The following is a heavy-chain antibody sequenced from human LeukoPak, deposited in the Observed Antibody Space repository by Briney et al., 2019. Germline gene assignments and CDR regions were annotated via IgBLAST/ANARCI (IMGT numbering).Heavy chain of an antibody. J-gene: IGHJ4*02. Sequence: ASVKVSCKASGYTFTSYGISWVRQAPGQGLEWMGWISAYNGNTDYAQKLQGRVAMTTDTSTSTAYMELRRLRSDDTAVYYRARDVGCSGGSCYPVYFDYWGQGTLVTVSS. V-gene: IGHV1-18*01. CDR3: ARDVGCSGGSCYPVYFDY. CDR1: GYTFTSYG. D-gene: IGHD2-15*01. CDR2: ISAYNGNT.